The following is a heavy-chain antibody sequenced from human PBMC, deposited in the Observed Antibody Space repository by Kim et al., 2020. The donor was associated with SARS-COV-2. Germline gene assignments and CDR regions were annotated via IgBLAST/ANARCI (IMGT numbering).Heavy chain of an antibody. CDR3: ASSAGGSYFDAFDI. J-gene: IGHJ3*02. Sequence: YADSVKGRFTISRDNSTNTLYLQMNSLRAEDTAVYYCASSAGGSYFDAFDIWGQGTMVTVSS. V-gene: IGHV3-30*01. D-gene: IGHD1-26*01.